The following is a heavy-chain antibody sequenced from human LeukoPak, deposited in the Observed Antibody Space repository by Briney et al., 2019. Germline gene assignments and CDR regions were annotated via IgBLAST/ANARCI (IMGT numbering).Heavy chain of an antibody. J-gene: IGHJ3*02. Sequence: ASVKVSCKASGYTFISYDINWVRQATGQGLEWVGWMNPNSANTGYARKFQGRVTITRNTSISTAYMELSSLRSEDTAVYYCARGKAGDSGGHRTFDIWGQGTMVTVSS. CDR2: MNPNSANT. CDR1: GYTFISYD. CDR3: ARGKAGDSGGHRTFDI. V-gene: IGHV1-8*03. D-gene: IGHD2-15*01.